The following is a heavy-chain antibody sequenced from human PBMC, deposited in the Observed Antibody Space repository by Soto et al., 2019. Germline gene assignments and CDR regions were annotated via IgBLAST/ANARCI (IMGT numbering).Heavy chain of an antibody. D-gene: IGHD1-26*01. CDR3: AKDRSPGDTPWNVY. CDR2: ISGSGVSK. J-gene: IGHJ4*02. Sequence: DVQLLESGGALVQPGGSLRLSCVVSGFIFSSSAMNWVRQAPGKGLEWVSTISGSGVSKYYADSVKGRFTISRDNSNNTVSLQMNSLRAEDAAVYYCAKDRSPGDTPWNVYWGQVTLVTVSS. V-gene: IGHV3-23*01. CDR1: GFIFSSSA.